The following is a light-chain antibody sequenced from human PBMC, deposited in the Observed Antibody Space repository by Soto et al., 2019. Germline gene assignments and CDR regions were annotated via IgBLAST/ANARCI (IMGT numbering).Light chain of an antibody. V-gene: IGKV1-27*01. J-gene: IGKJ2*01. CDR3: QKYSSAPLMYT. CDR2: AAS. Sequence: DIKLTPSPSSLSASVGDRVTITCRASQGISNYLAWYQQKPGKVPTRLIYAASTLQSGVPSRFSGSGSGTDFTLTISSLQPEDVATYYCQKYSSAPLMYTFGQGTKLEIK. CDR1: QGISNY.